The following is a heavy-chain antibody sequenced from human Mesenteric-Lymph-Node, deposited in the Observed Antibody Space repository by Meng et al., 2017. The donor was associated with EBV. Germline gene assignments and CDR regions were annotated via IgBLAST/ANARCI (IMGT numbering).Heavy chain of an antibody. D-gene: IGHD3-10*01. V-gene: IGHV4-30-4*01. CDR1: GGAISSGGYY. J-gene: IGHJ4*02. CDR2: MYSSGST. CDR3: ARGAYEGSGSKFAD. Sequence: QFQRKEAGSGLGKPSQTPSLTCAVSGGAISSGGYYWTWIRQPPGKGLEWIGYMYSSGSTYYNPSLESRFAMSLDTYKNQFSLRLTSVTAADTALYYCARGAYEGSGSKFADWGQGTLVTVSS.